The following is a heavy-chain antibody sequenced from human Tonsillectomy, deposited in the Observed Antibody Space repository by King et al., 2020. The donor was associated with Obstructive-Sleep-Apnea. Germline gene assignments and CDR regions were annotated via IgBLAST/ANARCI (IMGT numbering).Heavy chain of an antibody. Sequence: VQLQESGPGLVKPSQTLSLTCTVSGGSISSDDDYWTWIRQPPGKGLEWIGYIYYSGSTYYNPSLKSRVTISVDTSKNQFSLKLTSVTAADTAIYYCSRRTTGTTTWFDSWGQGTLVTVSS. CDR2: IYYSGST. CDR3: SRRTTGTTTWFDS. CDR1: GGSISSDDDY. D-gene: IGHD1-1*01. V-gene: IGHV4-31*03. J-gene: IGHJ5*01.